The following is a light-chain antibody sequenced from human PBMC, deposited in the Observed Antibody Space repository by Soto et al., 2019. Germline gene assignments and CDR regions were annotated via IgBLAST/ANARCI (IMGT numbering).Light chain of an antibody. CDR1: QSVSSY. V-gene: IGKV1-39*01. J-gene: IGKJ2*01. CDR3: QQTYSTPYT. CDR2: TTY. Sequence: DIQMTQSPSSLSASVGDRVTVTCRASQSVSSYLNWYRQLPGKAPKLLIFTTYTLQSGVPSRFSGSGSGTDFTLTISSLQPEDFATYYCQQTYSTPYTFGQGTKLEIK.